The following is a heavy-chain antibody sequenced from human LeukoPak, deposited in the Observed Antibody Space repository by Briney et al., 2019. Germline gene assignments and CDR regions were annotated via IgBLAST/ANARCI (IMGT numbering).Heavy chain of an antibody. CDR2: SGSGGSP. V-gene: IGHV3-23*01. CDR3: AKGASGWYPGFDY. J-gene: IGHJ4*02. D-gene: IGHD6-19*01. CDR1: GFTFTNYA. Sequence: GGSLRPSCAASGFTFTNYAMNWVRQAPGKGLEWVSTSGSGGSPFYADSVKGRFTISRDNSRNTLYLHMNSLRVEDTAVYYCAKGASGWYPGFDYWGQGIVVTVSS.